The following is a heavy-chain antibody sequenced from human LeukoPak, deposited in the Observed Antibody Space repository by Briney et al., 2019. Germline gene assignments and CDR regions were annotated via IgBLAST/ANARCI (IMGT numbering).Heavy chain of an antibody. CDR1: GGSFSDYY. Sequence: SETLSLTCAVYGGSFSDYYWRWIRQPPGKGLEWVGEINHSGSTKYNPSLKSRVTILEDTSNSQFSLKLSSVTVADTAVYYCARGPTIRFLEWLGYYYMDVWGKGTTVTISS. CDR3: ARGPTIRFLEWLGYYYMDV. V-gene: IGHV4-34*01. D-gene: IGHD3-3*01. J-gene: IGHJ6*03. CDR2: INHSGST.